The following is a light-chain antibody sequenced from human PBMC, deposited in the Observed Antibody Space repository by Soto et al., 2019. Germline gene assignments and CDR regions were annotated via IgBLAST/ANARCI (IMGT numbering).Light chain of an antibody. J-gene: IGKJ2*01. CDR3: QQYNNSPPYT. V-gene: IGKV3D-15*01. CDR1: QSVSGI. Sequence: EIVRSQSPAPLCLSLGERATPSGRARQSVSGIVAWYRQKPGQAPRLLIYGASPRATGIPARFSGSGSGTEFTLTTSSLQSEDFAVSYCQQYNNSPPYTFGQGTKLEIK. CDR2: GAS.